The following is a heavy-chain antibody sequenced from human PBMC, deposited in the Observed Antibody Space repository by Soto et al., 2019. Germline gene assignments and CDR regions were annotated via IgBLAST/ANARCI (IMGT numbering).Heavy chain of an antibody. V-gene: IGHV4-39*01. CDR1: GVSVSSSSYY. Sequence: SETLSLTCTVSGVSVSSSSYYWGWIRQPPGKALEWIGTIYHGGSTYYNPSLQNRLTISVDTSKNQLSLNLRSVTAADTAVYYCERGTTVRGVPYFDYWGQGTLVTVS. CDR2: IYHGGST. CDR3: ERGTTVRGVPYFDY. J-gene: IGHJ4*02. D-gene: IGHD3-10*01.